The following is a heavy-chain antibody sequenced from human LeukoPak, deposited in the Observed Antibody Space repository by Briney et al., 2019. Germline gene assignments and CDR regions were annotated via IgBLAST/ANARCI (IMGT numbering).Heavy chain of an antibody. D-gene: IGHD6-19*01. V-gene: IGHV1-8*01. Sequence: ASVKVSCKASGYTFTSYDINWVRQATGQGLEWMGWMNPNSGNTGYAQKFQGRVTMTRNTSISTAYMELSSLRSEDTAVYYCASPERGYSSGWQYYFDYWGQGTLVTVSS. J-gene: IGHJ4*02. CDR2: MNPNSGNT. CDR1: GYTFTSYD. CDR3: ASPERGYSSGWQYYFDY.